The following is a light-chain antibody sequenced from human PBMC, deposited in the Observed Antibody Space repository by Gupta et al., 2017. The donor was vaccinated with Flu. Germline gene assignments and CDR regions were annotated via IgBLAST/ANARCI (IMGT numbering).Light chain of an antibody. V-gene: IGKV3-11*01. CDR3: QHRVNWPST. CDR2: DAS. J-gene: IGKJ4*01. Sequence: EIVLTQSPATLSLSPVERATLSCRASQDINDYLAWYQQRPGQAPSLLIYDASNRANGIPARFGDSGSGTEFTLTISGREPEDFAVYCCQHRVNWPSTFGGGTKVEI. CDR1: QDINDY.